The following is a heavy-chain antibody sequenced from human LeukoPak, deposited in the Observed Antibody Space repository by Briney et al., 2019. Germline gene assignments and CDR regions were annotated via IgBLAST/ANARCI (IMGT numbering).Heavy chain of an antibody. J-gene: IGHJ4*02. V-gene: IGHV5-10-1*01. CDR3: ARHVTYYDILTGPNDY. D-gene: IGHD3-9*01. CDR1: GYSFTSYW. Sequence: RGESLRISCKGSGYSFTSYWISWVRQMPGKGLEWTGRIDPSDSYTNYSPSFQGHVTISADKSISTAYLQWSSLKASDTAMYYCARHVTYYDILTGPNDYWGQGTLVTVSS. CDR2: IDPSDSYT.